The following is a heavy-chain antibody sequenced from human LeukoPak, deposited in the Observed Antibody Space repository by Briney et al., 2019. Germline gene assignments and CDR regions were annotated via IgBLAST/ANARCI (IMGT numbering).Heavy chain of an antibody. Sequence: SVKVSCKASGGTFSSYAISWVRQAPGRGLEWMGGIIPIFGTANYAQKFQGRVTITADKSTSTAYMELSSLRSEDTAVYYCARETYYYDSSGYYPYYYYYYMDVWGKGTTVTVSS. CDR3: ARETYYYDSSGYYPYYYYYYMDV. CDR2: IIPIFGTA. V-gene: IGHV1-69*06. D-gene: IGHD3-22*01. J-gene: IGHJ6*03. CDR1: GGTFSSYA.